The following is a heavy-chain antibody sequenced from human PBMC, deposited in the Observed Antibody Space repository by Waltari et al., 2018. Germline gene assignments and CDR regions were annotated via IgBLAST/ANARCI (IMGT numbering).Heavy chain of an antibody. CDR2: IYYSGST. CDR1: GGSISSYY. V-gene: IGHV4-59*01. Sequence: QVQLQESGPGLVKPSETLSLTCTVSGGSISSYYWSWIRQPPGKGLEWIGYIYYSGSTNYNPSLKSRVTISVDTSKNQFSLKLSSVTAADTAVYYCAREKGYYDSSGSPMLFDYWGQGTLVTVSS. CDR3: AREKGYYDSSGSPMLFDY. D-gene: IGHD3-22*01. J-gene: IGHJ4*02.